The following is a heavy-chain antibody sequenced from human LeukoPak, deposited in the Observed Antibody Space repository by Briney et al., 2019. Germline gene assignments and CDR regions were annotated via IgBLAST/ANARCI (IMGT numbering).Heavy chain of an antibody. CDR3: ARLITLELGDWFDP. CDR2: IYYSGST. D-gene: IGHD1-7*01. V-gene: IGHV4-59*05. Sequence: SETLSLTCTVSGGSISSYYWSWIRQPPGKGLEWIGSIYYSGSTYYNPSLKSRVTISVDTSKNQFSLKLSSVTAADTAVCYCARLITLELGDWFDPWGQGTLVTVSS. J-gene: IGHJ5*02. CDR1: GGSISSYY.